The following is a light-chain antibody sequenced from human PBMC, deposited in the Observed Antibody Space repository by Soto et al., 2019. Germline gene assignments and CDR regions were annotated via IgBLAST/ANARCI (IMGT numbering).Light chain of an antibody. CDR2: DAS. V-gene: IGKV1-5*01. CDR3: QQYNGYPWT. J-gene: IGKJ1*01. Sequence: DIQMTQSPSTLSASVGDRVTISCRASRRISSWLAWYQQQPGKAPKPLVYDASTLQSGVPSRFSGNGSGTEFTLTISRLQPEDLATYFCQQYNGYPWTFGQGTRVGIK. CDR1: RRISSW.